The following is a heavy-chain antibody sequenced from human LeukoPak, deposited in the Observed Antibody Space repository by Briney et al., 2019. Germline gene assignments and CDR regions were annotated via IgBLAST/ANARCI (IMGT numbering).Heavy chain of an antibody. CDR3: ARGGAFDI. J-gene: IGHJ3*02. CDR1: GFTFSSYA. V-gene: IGHV3-53*05. CDR2: IDSGGGT. Sequence: GGSLRLSCAASGFTFSSYAMSWVRQAPGKGIERVSVIDSGGGTHCANSVKGLFTISTDISKNTLYLQMNSLRTEDTAVYYCARGGAFDIWGQGTMVTVSS.